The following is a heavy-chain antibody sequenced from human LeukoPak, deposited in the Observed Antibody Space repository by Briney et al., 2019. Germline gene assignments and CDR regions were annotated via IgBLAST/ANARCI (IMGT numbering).Heavy chain of an antibody. J-gene: IGHJ3*01. CDR3: ARDHYYYSSGYIPAGDAFDF. CDR2: ISSSGSTI. Sequence: GGSLRLSCAASGFTFSTYEMNWVRQAPGQGLEWVSYISSSGSTIYYADSVKGRFTISRDNAKNSLYLQMNSLRAEDTAVYYCARDHYYYSSGYIPAGDAFDFWGQGTKVTVSS. D-gene: IGHD3-22*01. V-gene: IGHV3-48*03. CDR1: GFTFSTYE.